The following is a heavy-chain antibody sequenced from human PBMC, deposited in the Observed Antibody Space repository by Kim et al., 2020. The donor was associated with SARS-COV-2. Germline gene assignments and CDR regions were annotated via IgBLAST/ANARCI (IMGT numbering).Heavy chain of an antibody. J-gene: IGHJ4*02. V-gene: IGHV4-39*01. CDR3: ARHAVLKNAFDL. CDR2: T. D-gene: IGHD3-9*01. Sequence: TFYNPSLGNRVAVSVDMSTNQFSLRLHSVTAADTAVYFCARHAVLKNAFDLWGQGTLVTFGS.